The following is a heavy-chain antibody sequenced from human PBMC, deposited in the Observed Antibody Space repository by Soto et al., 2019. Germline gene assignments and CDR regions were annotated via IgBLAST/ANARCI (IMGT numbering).Heavy chain of an antibody. CDR2: IYNSATT. CDR3: RRVVIDATRHPEFDY. Sequence: SETLSLTCTVSGGSVNSPNYYWGWIRQPPGKGLEWIGSIYNSATTYYNPSLKTRVTISADTSRNQFSLNLRSVTAADTAMYYCRRVVIDATRHPEFDYWGQGALVTVSS. D-gene: IGHD2-15*01. CDR1: GGSVNSPNYY. J-gene: IGHJ4*02. V-gene: IGHV4-39*01.